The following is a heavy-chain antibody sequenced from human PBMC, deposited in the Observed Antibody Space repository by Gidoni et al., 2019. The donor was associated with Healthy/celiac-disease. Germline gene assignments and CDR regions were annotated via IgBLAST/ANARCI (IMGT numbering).Heavy chain of an antibody. Sequence: EVQLSESGGGLVQPGGSLRLSCAASGFTFRKYALSWVRQAPGKGLEGFSGISGSGDNTYYADAVKGRFTISRDNSKNTLYLQMNSLRAEDTAVYYCAKRDDFWSGHPIDYWGQGTLVTVSS. V-gene: IGHV3-23*01. J-gene: IGHJ4*02. CDR2: ISGSGDNT. D-gene: IGHD3-3*01. CDR3: AKRDDFWSGHPIDY. CDR1: GFTFRKYA.